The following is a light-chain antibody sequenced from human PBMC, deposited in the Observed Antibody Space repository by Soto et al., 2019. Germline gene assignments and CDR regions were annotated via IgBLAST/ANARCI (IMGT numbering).Light chain of an antibody. CDR2: AAS. V-gene: IGKV1-27*01. CDR3: QKYTNVPA. CDR1: QGISNY. J-gene: IGKJ4*01. Sequence: DIQMTQSPSSLSASVGDRVTITCRASQGISNYLAWYQQIPGKVPKLLISAASTLQSGVPSRFSGRGSGTDFTLTISGLQREDVATYYCQKYTNVPAFGGGTKVEIK.